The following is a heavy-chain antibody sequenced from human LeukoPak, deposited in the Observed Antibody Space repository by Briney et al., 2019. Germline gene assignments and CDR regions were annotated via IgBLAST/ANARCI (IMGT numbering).Heavy chain of an antibody. CDR3: ARFNSYDILTGYPQYYFDY. Sequence: GESLQISCKGSGYSFTSYWIGWVRPMPGKGLEWMGIIYPGDSDTRYSPSFQGQVTISADKSISTAYLQWSSLKASDTAMYYCARFNSYDILTGYPQYYFDYWGQGTLVTVSS. CDR2: IYPGDSDT. D-gene: IGHD3-9*01. CDR1: GYSFTSYW. V-gene: IGHV5-51*01. J-gene: IGHJ4*02.